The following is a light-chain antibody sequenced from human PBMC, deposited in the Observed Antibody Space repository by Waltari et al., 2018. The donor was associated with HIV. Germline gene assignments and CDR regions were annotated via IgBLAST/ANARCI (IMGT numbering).Light chain of an antibody. Sequence: QSVLTQPPSVSAATGPTVTNSCSGRGSNSGGNEVSWYQQLPGTAPKLLIYDNNKRSSGIPDRFSGSKSGTSATLGITGLQTGDEADYYCGTWDSSLSAVFGGGTKVTV. CDR1: GSNSGGNE. CDR2: DNN. CDR3: GTWDSSLSAV. V-gene: IGLV1-51*01. J-gene: IGLJ3*02.